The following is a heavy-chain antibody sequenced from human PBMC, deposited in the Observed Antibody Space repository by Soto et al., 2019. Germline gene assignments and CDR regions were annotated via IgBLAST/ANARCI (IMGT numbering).Heavy chain of an antibody. CDR3: VEGWNDF. D-gene: IGHD1-1*01. V-gene: IGHV3-15*01. Sequence: HLVESGGDLVKPGGSLRLSCAASGFMFSSAWMSWVRQAPGKGLEWVGRIKRDRDGGTTDYAPPMKGRFVISRDDSKNTLYLQMNSLKTDDTAVYYCVEGWNDFWGQGTLVAVSS. CDR1: GFMFSSAW. J-gene: IGHJ4*02. CDR2: IKRDRDGGTT.